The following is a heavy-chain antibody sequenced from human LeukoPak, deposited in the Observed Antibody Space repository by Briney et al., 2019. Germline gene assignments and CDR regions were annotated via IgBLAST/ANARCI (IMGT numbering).Heavy chain of an antibody. CDR1: GYSFTSYW. J-gene: IGHJ6*01. Sequence: GESLKISCKGSGYSFTSYWIGWVRQMPGKGLEWMGIIYPGDSDTRYSPSFQGQVTISADKSISTAYLQWSSLKASDTAMYYCWRNGGSSCYYYTHYYYFGMDVWGPGTTVNVSS. CDR3: WRNGGSSCYYYTHYYYFGMDV. V-gene: IGHV5-51*01. CDR2: IYPGDSDT. D-gene: IGHD3-22*01.